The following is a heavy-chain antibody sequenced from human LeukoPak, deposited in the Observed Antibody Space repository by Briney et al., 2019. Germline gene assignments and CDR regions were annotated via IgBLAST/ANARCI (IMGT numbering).Heavy chain of an antibody. D-gene: IGHD2-2*01. CDR3: ARETYCSSTSCYEAGFDY. CDR2: IYTSGST. CDR1: GGSISSYY. Sequence: SETLSLTCTVSGGSISSYYWSWIRQPAGKGLEWIGRIYTSGSTNYNASLKSRVTISVDTSKNQFSLKLSSVTAADTAVYYCARETYCSSTSCYEAGFDYWGQGTLVTVSS. V-gene: IGHV4-4*07. J-gene: IGHJ4*02.